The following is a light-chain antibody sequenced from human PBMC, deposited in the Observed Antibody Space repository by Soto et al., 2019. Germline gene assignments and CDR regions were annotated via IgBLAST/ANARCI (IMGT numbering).Light chain of an antibody. V-gene: IGLV2-11*01. Sequence: QSALAQPRSVSGSPGQSLTSSGTGTGSDVGGYNHVSWYQQHPGKAPKLMISGVTKRPSGVPDRFSGSKSGNTASLTISGLQAEDEADYYCCSYAGSIYVFGTGTKVTVL. CDR1: GSDVGGYNH. CDR2: GVT. J-gene: IGLJ1*01. CDR3: CSYAGSIYV.